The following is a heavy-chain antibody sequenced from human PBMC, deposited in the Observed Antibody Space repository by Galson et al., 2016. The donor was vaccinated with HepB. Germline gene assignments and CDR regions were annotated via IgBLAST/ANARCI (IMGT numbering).Heavy chain of an antibody. CDR3: ARHNYYQYYIDV. J-gene: IGHJ6*03. V-gene: IGHV3-66*04. CDR2: IYSDSST. Sequence: SLRLSCAASGFAVSTNYLSWVRQAPGKGLEWVSVIYSDSSTYYADSVKGRFTISRDNSKNTVFLQMNNLRAEDTAVYYCARHNYYQYYIDVWGTGTTVTGSS. CDR1: GFAVSTNY.